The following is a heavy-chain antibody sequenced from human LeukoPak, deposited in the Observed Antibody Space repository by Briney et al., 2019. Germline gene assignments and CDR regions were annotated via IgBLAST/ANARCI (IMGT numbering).Heavy chain of an antibody. CDR3: ARYLDYGGNSRVFQH. J-gene: IGHJ1*01. Sequence: KPSETLSLTCAVYGGSLSAYYWTWIRQPPGKGLEWIGEINHGGSTNYNPSLKSRVTISIDTSKNQFSLKPSSVTAADTAVYYCARYLDYGGNSRVFQHWGQGTLVTVSS. V-gene: IGHV4-34*01. D-gene: IGHD4-23*01. CDR2: INHGGST. CDR1: GGSLSAYY.